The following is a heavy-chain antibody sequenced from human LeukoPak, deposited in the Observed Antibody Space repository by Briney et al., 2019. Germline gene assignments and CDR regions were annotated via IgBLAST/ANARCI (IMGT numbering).Heavy chain of an antibody. CDR1: VDSVSSNSAV. V-gene: IGHV6-1*01. CDR2: TYYRSKWYN. CDR3: AREQSGYSYRNFDY. J-gene: IGHJ4*02. Sequence: SHTLPLTCLISVDSVSSNSAVWLWMTQSPSRGVVCLGSTYYRSKWYNDYAVSVNSRITINPDTSKNQFTLQLNSVTPEDTAVYYCAREQSGYSYRNFDYWGQGDLVSVSS. D-gene: IGHD5-18*01.